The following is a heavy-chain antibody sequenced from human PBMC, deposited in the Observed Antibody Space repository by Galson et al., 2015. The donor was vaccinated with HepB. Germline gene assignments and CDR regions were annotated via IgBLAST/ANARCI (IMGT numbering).Heavy chain of an antibody. CDR1: GFPFSNNW. J-gene: IGHJ4*02. D-gene: IGHD5-24*01. Sequence: SLRLSCAFSGFPFSNNWIHWVRQAPGKGPEWLSRFKSDGSITDYADSVKGRFTISRDNTKNTVYLQMNSLRAEDTAVYHCARDPRDGYSHFDYWGQGTLITVSS. V-gene: IGHV3-74*01. CDR3: ARDPRDGYSHFDY. CDR2: FKSDGSIT.